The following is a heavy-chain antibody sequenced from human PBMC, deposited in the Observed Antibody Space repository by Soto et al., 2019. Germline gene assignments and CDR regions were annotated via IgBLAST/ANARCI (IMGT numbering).Heavy chain of an antibody. CDR2: IYYSGST. V-gene: IGHV4-59*01. CDR3: ARAERWLQLSLAY. CDR1: GGSISSYY. Sequence: PSETLSLTCTVSGGSISSYYWSWIRQPPGKGLEWIGYIYYSGSTNYNPSLKSRVTISVDTSKNQFSLKLSSVTAADTAMYYCARAERWLQLSLAYWGQGTLVTVSS. D-gene: IGHD5-12*01. J-gene: IGHJ4*02.